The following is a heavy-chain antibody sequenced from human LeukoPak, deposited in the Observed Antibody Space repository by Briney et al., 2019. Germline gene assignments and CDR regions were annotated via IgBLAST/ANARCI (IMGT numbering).Heavy chain of an antibody. J-gene: IGHJ4*02. D-gene: IGHD7-27*01. CDR2: INGSFSST. CDR3: AKENWGGDY. Sequence: GGSLRLSCAASGFTFSSYAMSWVRQAPGKGLEWVSAINGSFSSTYYADSVKGRFTISRDNSKNTLYLQMNSLRAEDTAIYYCAKENWGGDYWGQGTLVTVSS. CDR1: GFTFSSYA. V-gene: IGHV3-23*01.